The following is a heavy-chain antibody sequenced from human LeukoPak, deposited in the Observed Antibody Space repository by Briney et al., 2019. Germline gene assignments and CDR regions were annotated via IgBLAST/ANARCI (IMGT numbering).Heavy chain of an antibody. J-gene: IGHJ3*01. Sequence: GGSLRLSCAASGFTVSDNYMNWVRQAPGKGLERVSAIYTSGSTSYADSVKGRFTISRDNSKTTLYLQMNSLRAEDTAVYYCARWGRFCRNGNCYSTSYAFDVWGQGTMVTVSS. CDR2: IYTSGST. CDR1: GFTVSDNY. V-gene: IGHV3-66*01. D-gene: IGHD2-15*01. CDR3: ARWGRFCRNGNCYSTSYAFDV.